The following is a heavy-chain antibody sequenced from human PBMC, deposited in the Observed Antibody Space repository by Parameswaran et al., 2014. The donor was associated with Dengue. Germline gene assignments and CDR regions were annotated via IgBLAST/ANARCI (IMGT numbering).Heavy chain of an antibody. CDR2: ISSSGSTI. CDR3: AREGVVGAPDA. V-gene: IGHV3-48*03. Sequence: WIRQPPGKGLEWVSYISSSGSTIYYADSVKGRFTISRDNAKNSLYLQMNSLRAEDTAVYYCAREGVVGAPDAWGQGTMVTVSS. D-gene: IGHD1-26*01. J-gene: IGHJ3*01.